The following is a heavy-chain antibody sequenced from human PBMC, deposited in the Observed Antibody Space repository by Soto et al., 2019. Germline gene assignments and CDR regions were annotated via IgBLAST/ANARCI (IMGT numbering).Heavy chain of an antibody. V-gene: IGHV3-33*01. D-gene: IGHD2-21*02. J-gene: IGHJ4*02. Sequence: QVQLVESGGGVVQPGRSLRLSCAASGFIFTTYGLHWVRQAPGKGLEWVAGIWYDGSNQYYADSVKGRFTISRDNSKNLLYLEMHSVRVEDTAVYYCVTVHFGGDCSSDPYFDYWGQGTLVTVSS. CDR1: GFIFTTYG. CDR3: VTVHFGGDCSSDPYFDY. CDR2: IWYDGSNQ.